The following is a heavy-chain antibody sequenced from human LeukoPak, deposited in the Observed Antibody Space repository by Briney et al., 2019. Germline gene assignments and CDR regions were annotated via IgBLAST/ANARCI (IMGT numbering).Heavy chain of an antibody. CDR1: GFTFSSFW. CDR3: ARDGTAAGLYFDL. D-gene: IGHD6-13*01. J-gene: IGHJ4*01. Sequence: GGSLRLSCAVSGFTFSSFWMNWVRQAPGKGLEWVASIRQDGGEKSYVDSVKGRFTISRDNAKNSLYLQMNSLRAEDTAVYYCARDGTAAGLYFDLWGQGTLVTVSS. V-gene: IGHV3-7*01. CDR2: IRQDGGEK.